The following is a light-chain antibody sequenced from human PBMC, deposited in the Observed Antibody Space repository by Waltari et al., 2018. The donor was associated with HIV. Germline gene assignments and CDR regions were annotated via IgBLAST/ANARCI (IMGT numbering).Light chain of an antibody. V-gene: IGKV1-5*03. Sequence: DIQMTQSPSTLSASVGDSVTIPCRASQNINSWLAWYQQRPGNAPKLLIYKASTLEGGVPSRFSGSGSGTEFTLTITSLQPDDFASYYCQQYNGLSLTFGGGTRVEIK. CDR2: KAS. J-gene: IGKJ4*01. CDR3: QQYNGLSLT. CDR1: QNINSW.